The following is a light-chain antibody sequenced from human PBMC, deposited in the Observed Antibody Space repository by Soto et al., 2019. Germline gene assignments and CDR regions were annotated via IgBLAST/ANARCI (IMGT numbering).Light chain of an antibody. CDR2: GAS. Sequence: EIVMTQSPGTLSVSPGERVTLSCRASQTIDTNLAWYQQKPGRALRLLIDGASTRATGIPDRFSGSGSGTDFTLTISRLEPEDFAVYYCQQYGSSQTFGQGTKVDIK. J-gene: IGKJ1*01. V-gene: IGKV3-20*01. CDR3: QQYGSSQT. CDR1: QTIDTN.